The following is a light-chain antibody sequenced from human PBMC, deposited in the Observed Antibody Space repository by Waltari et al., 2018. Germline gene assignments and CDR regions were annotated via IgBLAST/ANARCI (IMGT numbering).Light chain of an antibody. CDR1: QSVSRT. V-gene: IGKV3-20*01. J-gene: IGKJ1*01. Sequence: SCRASQSVSRTLAWYQQKPGQAPSLLIYAASTRATGIPDMFSGSGSGTDFSLTISRLEPEDFAVYYCQHYVRLPATFGQGTKVEIK. CDR2: AAS. CDR3: QHYVRLPAT.